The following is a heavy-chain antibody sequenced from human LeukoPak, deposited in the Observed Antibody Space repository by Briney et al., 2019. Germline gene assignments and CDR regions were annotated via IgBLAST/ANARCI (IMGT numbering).Heavy chain of an antibody. V-gene: IGHV3-33*01. CDR1: GFTFSSYG. CDR2: IWYDGRNK. Sequence: GKSLRLSCAASGFTFSSYGMHWVRQAPGKGLEWVAVIWYDGRNKYYAHSVKGRFTISRDSSKNTLYLQMISLRAEDTAVYYCAREWDAFDIWGQGTMVTVSS. J-gene: IGHJ3*02. CDR3: AREWDAFDI.